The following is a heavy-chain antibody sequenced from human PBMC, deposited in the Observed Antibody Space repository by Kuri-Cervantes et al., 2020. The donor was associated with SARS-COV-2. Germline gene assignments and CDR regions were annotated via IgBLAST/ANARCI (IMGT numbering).Heavy chain of an antibody. CDR2: INPNSGGT. D-gene: IGHD3-10*01. Sequence: ASVKVSCKASGYTFTGYYMHWVRQAPGQGLEWMGWINPNSGGTNYAQKFQGWVTMTRDTSISTVYMEPSSLRSEDTTVYYCATGVPTRLFGEELKNDAFDIWGQGTTVTVSS. J-gene: IGHJ3*02. CDR3: ATGVPTRLFGEELKNDAFDI. CDR1: GYTFTGYY. V-gene: IGHV1-2*04.